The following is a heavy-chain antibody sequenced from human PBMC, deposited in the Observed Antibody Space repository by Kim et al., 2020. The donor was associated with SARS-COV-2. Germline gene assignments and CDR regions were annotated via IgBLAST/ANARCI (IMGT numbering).Heavy chain of an antibody. D-gene: IGHD1-26*01. Sequence: NYLPSLKSRVTISVDTPKKQFSLKRTSVTAADTAVYYCARNPGGTSGGDYWGQGNLVTVSS. CDR3: ARNPGGTSGGDY. J-gene: IGHJ4*02. V-gene: IGHV4-34*01.